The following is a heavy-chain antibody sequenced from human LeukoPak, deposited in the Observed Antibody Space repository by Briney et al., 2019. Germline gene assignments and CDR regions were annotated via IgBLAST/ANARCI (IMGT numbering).Heavy chain of an antibody. CDR3: ARAGTYYYDSRITRAEEGDSWFDP. D-gene: IGHD3-22*01. Sequence: ASVKVSCKASGYTFTGYYMHWVRQAPGQGLEWMGWINPNSGGTNYAQKFQGRVTMTRDTSISTAYMELSSLRSEDTAVYYCARAGTYYYDSRITRAEEGDSWFDPWGQGTLVTVSS. CDR1: GYTFTGYY. V-gene: IGHV1-2*02. J-gene: IGHJ5*02. CDR2: INPNSGGT.